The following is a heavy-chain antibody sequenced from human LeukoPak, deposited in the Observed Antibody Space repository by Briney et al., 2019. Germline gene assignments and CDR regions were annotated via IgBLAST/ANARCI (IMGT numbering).Heavy chain of an antibody. D-gene: IGHD3-22*01. CDR3: ARGKWASYYDSSGYPGGNY. CDR2: MNPNSGNT. Sequence: ASVKVSCKASGYTFTSYDINWVRQATGRGLEWMGWMNPNSGNTGYAQKFQGRVTMTRNTSISTAYMELSSLRSEDTAVYYCARGKWASYYDSSGYPGGNYWGQGTLVTVSS. V-gene: IGHV1-8*01. CDR1: GYTFTSYD. J-gene: IGHJ4*02.